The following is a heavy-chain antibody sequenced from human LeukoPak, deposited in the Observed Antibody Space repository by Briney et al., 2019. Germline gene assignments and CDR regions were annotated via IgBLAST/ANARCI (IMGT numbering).Heavy chain of an antibody. D-gene: IGHD3-22*01. J-gene: IGHJ4*02. Sequence: GVSLRLFCAASGYTFSRYSMHWVRQAPGKGLEWVSSISSSSSYIYYADSVTGRFTISRDNAKYSLYLQMNSLRAEDTAVYYCARGDYDSSGYYYVTDYWGQGTLVTVSS. V-gene: IGHV3-21*01. CDR2: ISSSSSYI. CDR3: ARGDYDSSGYYYVTDY. CDR1: GYTFSRYS.